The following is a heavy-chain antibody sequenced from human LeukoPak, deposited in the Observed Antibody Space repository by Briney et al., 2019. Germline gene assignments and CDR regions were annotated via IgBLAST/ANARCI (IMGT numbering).Heavy chain of an antibody. D-gene: IGHD5-18*01. CDR2: INHSGST. CDR1: GGSFSGYY. Sequence: SETLSLTCAVYGGSFSGYYWSWIRQPPGKGLEWIGEINHSGSTNYNPSLKSRVTISVDTSKNQFSLKLSSVTAADTAVYYCASTASRDAGDNWGQGTLVTVSS. CDR3: ASTASRDAGDN. J-gene: IGHJ4*02. V-gene: IGHV4-34*09.